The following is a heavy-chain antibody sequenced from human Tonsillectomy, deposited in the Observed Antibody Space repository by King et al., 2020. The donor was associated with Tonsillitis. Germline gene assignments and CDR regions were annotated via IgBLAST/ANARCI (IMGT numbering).Heavy chain of an antibody. V-gene: IGHV3-74*01. CDR2: ISPDGSSTK. CDR1: GFTFSSYW. CDR3: ARASARFYGDFDS. Sequence: VQLVESGGDLVQPGGSLRLSCAASGFTFSSYWMHWVRQAPGEGLVWVSRISPDGSSTKNYADLVKGRFIISRDNAKNTLFLQMNSLTADDTAVYYCARASARFYGDFDSWGQGTLVTVSS. D-gene: IGHD4-17*01. J-gene: IGHJ4*02.